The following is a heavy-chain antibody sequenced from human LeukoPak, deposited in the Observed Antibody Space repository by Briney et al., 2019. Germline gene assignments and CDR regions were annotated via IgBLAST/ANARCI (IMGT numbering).Heavy chain of an antibody. CDR2: ISGSGGST. D-gene: IGHD3-9*01. J-gene: IGHJ4*02. CDR3: AKGPLRYFDWLLDY. Sequence: GGSLRLFCAASGFTFSSYAMSWVRQAPGKGLEWVSAISGSGGSTYYADSVKGRFTISRDNSKNTLYLQMNSLRAEDTAVYYCAKGPLRYFDWLLDYWGQGTLVTVSS. V-gene: IGHV3-23*01. CDR1: GFTFSSYA.